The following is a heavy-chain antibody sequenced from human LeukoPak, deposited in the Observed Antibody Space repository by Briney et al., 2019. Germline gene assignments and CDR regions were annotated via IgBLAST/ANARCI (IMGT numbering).Heavy chain of an antibody. CDR2: IYPGDSDT. V-gene: IGHV5-51*01. Sequence: GDSLKISCKGSGYNFITSWIGWVRQRPGKGLEWLGIIYPGDSDTRYSPSFQGQLTISADKSISTAYLQWSTLKASDTAMYYCARPSGTYNRFDYWGQGTLVTVSS. J-gene: IGHJ4*02. CDR3: ARPSGTYNRFDY. CDR1: GYNFITSW. D-gene: IGHD1-26*01.